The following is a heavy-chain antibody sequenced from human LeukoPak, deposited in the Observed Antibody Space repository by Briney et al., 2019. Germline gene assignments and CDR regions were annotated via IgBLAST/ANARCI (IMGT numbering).Heavy chain of an antibody. Sequence: ASVKVSCKASGYTFTSYDINWVRQATGQGLEWMGRIIPIFGTANYAQKFQGRVTITTDESTSTAYMELSSLRSEDTAVYYCARSSRGWNDADYWGQGTLVTVSS. D-gene: IGHD1-1*01. CDR2: IIPIFGTA. CDR1: GYTFTSYD. CDR3: ARSSRGWNDADY. J-gene: IGHJ4*02. V-gene: IGHV1-69*05.